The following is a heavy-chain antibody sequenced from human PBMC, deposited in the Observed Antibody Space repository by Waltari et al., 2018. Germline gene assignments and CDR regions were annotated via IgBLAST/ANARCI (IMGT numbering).Heavy chain of an antibody. D-gene: IGHD6-13*01. CDR3: ARGRGYSSYTIDY. V-gene: IGHV4-59*01. CDR2: IYYSGST. J-gene: IGHJ4*02. CDR1: GGSISSYY. Sequence: QVQLQESGPGLVKPSETLSLTCTVSGGSISSYYWSWIRQPPGKGLEWIGYIYYSGSTNYNPSLKSRVTISVDTSKNQFSLKLSSVTAADTAVYYCARGRGYSSYTIDYWGQGTLVTVSS.